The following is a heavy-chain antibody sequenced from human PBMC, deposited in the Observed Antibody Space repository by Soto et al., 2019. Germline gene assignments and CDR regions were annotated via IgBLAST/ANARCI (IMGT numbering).Heavy chain of an antibody. CDR1: GGSISSSSYY. CDR3: ARLRVGDIVVVPAAMCAFDI. Sequence: SETLSLTCTVSGGSISSSSYYWGWIRQPPGKWLEWIGSIYYSGSTYYNPSLKSRVTISVDTSKNQFSLKLSSVTAADTAVYYCARLRVGDIVVVPAAMCAFDIWGQGTMVTVSS. V-gene: IGHV4-39*01. D-gene: IGHD2-2*01. CDR2: IYYSGST. J-gene: IGHJ3*02.